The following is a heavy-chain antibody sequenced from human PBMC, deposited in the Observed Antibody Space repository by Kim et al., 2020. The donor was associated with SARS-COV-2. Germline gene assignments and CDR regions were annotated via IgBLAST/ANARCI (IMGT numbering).Heavy chain of an antibody. V-gene: IGHV3-30*02. D-gene: IGHD6-13*01. CDR3: AKDWSSSSWYGWGSYYGMDV. Sequence: FTISRDNSKNTLYLQMNSLRAEDTAVYYCAKDWSSSSWYGWGSYYGMDVWGQGTTVTVSS. J-gene: IGHJ6*02.